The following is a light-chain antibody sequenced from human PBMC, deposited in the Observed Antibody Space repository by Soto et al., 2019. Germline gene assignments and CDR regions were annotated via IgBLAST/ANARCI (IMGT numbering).Light chain of an antibody. V-gene: IGKV3-20*01. CDR1: QSVSSSY. J-gene: IGKJ1*01. Sequence: EIVLTQSPGTLSLSPGERATLSCRASQSVSSSYLAWYQQKPCQAPRLLIYGASSRATGIPDRFSGSGSGTDFTLTISRLEPEDFAVYYCQRTWTFGQGTKVEIK. CDR2: GAS. CDR3: QRTWT.